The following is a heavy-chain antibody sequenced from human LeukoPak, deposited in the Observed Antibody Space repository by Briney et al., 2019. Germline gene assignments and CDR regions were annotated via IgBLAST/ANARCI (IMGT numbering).Heavy chain of an antibody. V-gene: IGHV4-59*01. CDR3: ARTWRIAVAVVLFDP. CDR2: IYYSGST. D-gene: IGHD6-19*01. CDR1: VGSISSYY. J-gene: IGHJ5*02. Sequence: SETLSLTCTFSVGSISSYYWSWIRQPPGKGLEWIGYIYYSGSTNYNPSLKSRVTISVDTSKNQFSLKLSSVTAADTAVYYCARTWRIAVAVVLFDPWGQGTLVTVSS.